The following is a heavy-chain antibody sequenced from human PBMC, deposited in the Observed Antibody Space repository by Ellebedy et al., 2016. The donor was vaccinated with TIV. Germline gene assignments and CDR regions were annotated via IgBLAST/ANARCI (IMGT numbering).Heavy chain of an antibody. CDR2: VTGSGSST. Sequence: GESLKISCAASGFTFSSYAMSWVRQAPGKGLEWVSTVTGSGSSTYYADSVKGRFTISRDNSKNTLYLQINSLRAEDTAVYYCTFLAAAGRGAYWGQGTLVTVSS. D-gene: IGHD6-13*01. V-gene: IGHV3-23*01. CDR1: GFTFSSYA. CDR3: TFLAAAGRGAY. J-gene: IGHJ4*02.